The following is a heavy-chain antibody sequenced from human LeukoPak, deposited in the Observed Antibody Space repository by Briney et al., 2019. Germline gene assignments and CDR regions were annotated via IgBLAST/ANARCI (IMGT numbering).Heavy chain of an antibody. CDR2: IIPIFGTA. V-gene: IGHV1-69*13. Sequence: GASVKVSCKASGYTFTSYYMHWVRQAPGQGLEWMGGIIPIFGTANYAQKFQGRVTITADESTSTAYMELSSLRSEDTAVYYCARDLGGEFDYWGQGTLVTVSS. CDR3: ARDLGGEFDY. D-gene: IGHD3-16*01. J-gene: IGHJ4*02. CDR1: GYTFTSYY.